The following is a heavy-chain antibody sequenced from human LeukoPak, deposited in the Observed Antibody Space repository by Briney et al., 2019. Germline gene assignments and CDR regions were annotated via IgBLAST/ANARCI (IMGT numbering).Heavy chain of an antibody. CDR2: IYYIGGT. CDR3: ARLPAVWGGGVIFDP. V-gene: IGHV4-59*08. CDR1: GGSISGYY. J-gene: IGHJ5*02. Sequence: PETLPLTCAVSGGSISGYYCSWIRQPPGKGLQWIGYIYYIGGTNYNPSLKSRVTISVDTSKNQFSLQLSSVTAADTAVYYCARLPAVWGGGVIFDPWGQGTLVTVSS. D-gene: IGHD3-16*01.